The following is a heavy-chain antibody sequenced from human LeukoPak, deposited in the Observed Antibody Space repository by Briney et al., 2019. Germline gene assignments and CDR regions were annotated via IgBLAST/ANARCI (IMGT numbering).Heavy chain of an antibody. J-gene: IGHJ3*02. CDR3: ARWRELAFDI. V-gene: IGHV4-59*01. CDR2: IYYRGST. D-gene: IGHD1-26*01. Sequence: SSETLSLTCTVSGGSISSYYWGWIQQPPGKGLEWIGYIYYRGSTNYNPSLKSRVTISVDTSKNQFSLKLSSVTAADTAVYYCARWRELAFDIWGQGTMVTVSS. CDR1: GGSISSYY.